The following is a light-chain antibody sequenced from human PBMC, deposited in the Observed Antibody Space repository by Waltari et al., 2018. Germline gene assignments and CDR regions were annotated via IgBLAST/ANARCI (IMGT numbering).Light chain of an antibody. CDR1: QSVGNN. V-gene: IGKV3-15*01. CDR3: QERGRT. CDR2: GAS. Sequence: EIEMTQSPATLSVSPGERVTLSCRASQSVGNNLAWYQQRPGQAPRLLIYGASTRATDISDRFSGSGSGTDFTLTISALQSEDLAVYYCQERGRTFGQGTKVEIK. J-gene: IGKJ1*01.